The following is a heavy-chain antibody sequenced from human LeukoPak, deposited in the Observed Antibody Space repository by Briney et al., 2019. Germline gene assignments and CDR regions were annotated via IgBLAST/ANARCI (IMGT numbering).Heavy chain of an antibody. CDR2: INPNSGGT. Sequence: ASVKVSCKASGYTFTGYYMHWVRQAPGQGLEWMGWINPNSGGTNYAQKFQGRVTMTRDTSISTAYMELSRLRSGDTAVYYCSSSVDYYYYMDVWGKGTTVTVSS. CDR1: GYTFTGYY. D-gene: IGHD6-6*01. CDR3: SSSVDYYYYMDV. J-gene: IGHJ6*03. V-gene: IGHV1-2*02.